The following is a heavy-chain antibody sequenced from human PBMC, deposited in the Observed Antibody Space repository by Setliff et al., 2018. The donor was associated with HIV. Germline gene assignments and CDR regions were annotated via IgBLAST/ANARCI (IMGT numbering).Heavy chain of an antibody. CDR2: IIHTGST. J-gene: IGHJ4*02. Sequence: SETLSLTCAVYGGSFSGYYWSWIRQPPGKGLEWIGEIIHTGSTNYNPSLKSRVTISVDTSKNQVSLKLTSVTAADTAVYYCAREGDGIDYWGQGILVTVSS. CDR1: GGSFSGYY. D-gene: IGHD2-21*02. CDR3: AREGDGIDY. V-gene: IGHV4-34*12.